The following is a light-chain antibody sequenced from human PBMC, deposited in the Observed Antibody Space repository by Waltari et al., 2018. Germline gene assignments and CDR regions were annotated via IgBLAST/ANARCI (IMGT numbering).Light chain of an antibody. Sequence: QSGLTQPASVSASPGESITISCTGTSGDIGGSCFVSWYQHPPGRAPKVLIFDVNHRPSGISDRFAGSKSGNTASLTISELQPEDDADYYCRSHSTNNIVLFGGGTKVTVL. V-gene: IGLV2-14*01. CDR3: RSHSTNNIVL. J-gene: IGLJ2*01. CDR2: DVN. CDR1: SGDIGGSCF.